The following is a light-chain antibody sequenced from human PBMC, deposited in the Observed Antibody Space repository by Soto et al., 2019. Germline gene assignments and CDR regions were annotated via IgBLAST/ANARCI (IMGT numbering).Light chain of an antibody. J-gene: IGKJ4*02. Sequence: ETVLTHTPATLSLSPGERATLSCRASRSISTYLAWYQQKPGQAPRLLIYEALNRATGIPARFSGSGSGTDCTLTSSSLEPEDFAVYYCQQRNNWPLTFGGGTNVEIK. CDR2: EAL. CDR3: QQRNNWPLT. CDR1: RSISTY. V-gene: IGKV3-11*01.